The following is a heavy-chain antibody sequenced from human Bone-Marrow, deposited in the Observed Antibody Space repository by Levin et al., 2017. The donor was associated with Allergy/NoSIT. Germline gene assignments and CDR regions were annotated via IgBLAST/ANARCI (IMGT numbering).Heavy chain of an antibody. Sequence: SETLSLTCTVSGGSISSGGYYWSWIRQHPGTGLEWIGYIYYSGSTYYNPSLKSRVTISVDTSKNQFSLKLSSVTAADTAVYYCARNNRLPSRLRYFDYWGQGTLVTVSS. J-gene: IGHJ4*02. D-gene: IGHD2/OR15-2a*01. CDR3: ARNNRLPSRLRYFDY. CDR1: GGSISSGGYY. CDR2: IYYSGST. V-gene: IGHV4-31*03.